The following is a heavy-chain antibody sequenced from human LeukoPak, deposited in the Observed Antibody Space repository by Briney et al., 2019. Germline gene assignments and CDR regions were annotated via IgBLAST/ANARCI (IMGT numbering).Heavy chain of an antibody. CDR2: INGDGRST. V-gene: IGHV3-74*01. Sequence: GGSLRLSCAASGFTFSSSWMHWVRQTPGKGLLCVSRINGDGRSTRYADSVKGRFTISRDNGKSSLYLHMNGLRAEDTAVYYCARHWALLAPYFDYWGQGTLVTVSS. CDR1: GFTFSSSW. D-gene: IGHD3-16*01. J-gene: IGHJ4*02. CDR3: ARHWALLAPYFDY.